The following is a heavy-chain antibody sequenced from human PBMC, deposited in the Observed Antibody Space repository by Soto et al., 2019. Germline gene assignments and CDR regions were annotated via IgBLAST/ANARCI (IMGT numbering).Heavy chain of an antibody. D-gene: IGHD6-13*01. CDR1: GGSFSGYY. CDR2: INHSGST. CDR3: ARGLRGQQLVFDY. J-gene: IGHJ4*02. Sequence: SETLSLTCAVYGGSFSGYYWSWIRQPPGKGLEWIGEINHSGSTNYNPSLKSRVTISVDTSKNQFSPKLSSVTAADTAVYYCARGLRGQQLVFDYWGQGTLVTVSS. V-gene: IGHV4-34*01.